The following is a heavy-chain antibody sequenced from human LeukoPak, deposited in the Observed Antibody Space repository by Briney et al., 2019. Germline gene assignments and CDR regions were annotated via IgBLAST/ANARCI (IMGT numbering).Heavy chain of an antibody. CDR1: GGSISSNAYY. J-gene: IGHJ4*02. Sequence: PSETLSLTCTVSGGSISSNAYYWAWIRQPPGKGLEWIGSIYSSVSTYYNPSLKSRVTISVDTSKNQFSLRLSSVTAADTAVYYCARHRGRYYDSGSYYYFDYWGQGTLVTVSS. CDR2: IYSSVST. CDR3: ARHRGRYYDSGSYYYFDY. V-gene: IGHV4-39*01. D-gene: IGHD3-10*01.